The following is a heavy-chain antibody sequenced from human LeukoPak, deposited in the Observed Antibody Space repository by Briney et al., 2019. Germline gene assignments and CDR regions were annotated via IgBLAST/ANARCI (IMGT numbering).Heavy chain of an antibody. Sequence: SETLSLTCAVSGGSINTYYWSWIRQPPGKGLEWIGYFYYSGSTSYNPSLKRRVTISADTSKNQFSLKLTSVTAADTAVYYCARQSTGTPAGYYYYGMDVWGQGTTVTVSS. CDR3: ARQSTGTPAGYYYYGMDV. D-gene: IGHD1/OR15-1a*01. V-gene: IGHV4-59*01. CDR1: GGSINTYY. J-gene: IGHJ6*02. CDR2: FYYSGST.